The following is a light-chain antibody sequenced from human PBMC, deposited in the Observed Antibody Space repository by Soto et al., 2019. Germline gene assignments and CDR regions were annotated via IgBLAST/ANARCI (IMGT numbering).Light chain of an antibody. CDR3: AAWDDSLNGLVV. CDR2: SNN. Sequence: QLVLTQPPSASGTPGQRVTISCSGSSSNIGSNTVNWYQQLPGTAPKLLIYSNNQRPSGVPDRFSGSKSGTSASLAISGLQSEDEADYYCAAWDDSLNGLVVFGGGTKLPVL. V-gene: IGLV1-44*01. J-gene: IGLJ2*01. CDR1: SSNIGSNT.